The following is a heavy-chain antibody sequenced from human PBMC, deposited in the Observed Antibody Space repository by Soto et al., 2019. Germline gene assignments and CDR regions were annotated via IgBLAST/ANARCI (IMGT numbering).Heavy chain of an antibody. CDR3: ARRSTVTTYRYYYYYGMDV. V-gene: IGHV1-18*01. CDR1: GYTFTSYG. Sequence: ASVKVSCKASGYTFTSYGISWVRQAPGQGLEWMGWISAYNGNTNYAQKLQGRVTMTTDTSTSTAYMELRSLRSEDTAVYYCARRSTVTTYRYYYYYGMDVWGQGTTVTVSS. D-gene: IGHD4-17*01. J-gene: IGHJ6*02. CDR2: ISAYNGNT.